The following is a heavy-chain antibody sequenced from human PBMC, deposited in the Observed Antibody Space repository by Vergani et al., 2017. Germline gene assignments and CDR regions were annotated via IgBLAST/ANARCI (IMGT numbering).Heavy chain of an antibody. CDR3: ARHGAAAGSRFDY. J-gene: IGHJ4*02. V-gene: IGHV4-38-2*01. CDR1: GYSISSGYY. CDR2: IYHSGST. Sequence: QVQLQESGPGLVKPSETLSLTCAVSGYSISSGYYWGWIRQPPGKGLEWIGSIYHSGSTYYNPSLKSRVTKSVDTSKNQFSLKLSSVTAADTAVYYCARHGAAAGSRFDYWGQGTLVTVSS. D-gene: IGHD6-13*01.